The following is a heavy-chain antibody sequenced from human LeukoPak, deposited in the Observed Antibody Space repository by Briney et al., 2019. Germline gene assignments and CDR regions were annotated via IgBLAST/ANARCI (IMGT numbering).Heavy chain of an antibody. J-gene: IGHJ4*02. D-gene: IGHD3-10*01. CDR2: IYHSGST. CDR1: GYSISSGYY. Sequence: SETLSLTCTVSGYSISSGYYWGWIRQPPGKGLEWIGSIYHSGSTYYNPSLKSRVTISVDTSKNQFSLKLSSVTAADTAVYYCARIGAQKGEYYSYDDYWGQGTLVTVSS. V-gene: IGHV4-38-2*02. CDR3: ARIGAQKGEYYSYDDY.